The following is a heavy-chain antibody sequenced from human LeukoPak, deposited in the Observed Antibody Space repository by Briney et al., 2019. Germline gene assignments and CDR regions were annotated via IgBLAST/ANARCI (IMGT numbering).Heavy chain of an antibody. Sequence: ASVKVSCKASGYTFTGYYMHWVRQAPGQGLEWMGIINPSGGSTSYAQKFQGRVTMTRDMSTSTVYMELSSLRSEDTAVYYCARDPRRYYGSGSYPTGWFDPWGQGTLVTVSS. CDR1: GYTFTGYY. V-gene: IGHV1-46*01. J-gene: IGHJ5*02. CDR2: INPSGGST. CDR3: ARDPRRYYGSGSYPTGWFDP. D-gene: IGHD3-10*01.